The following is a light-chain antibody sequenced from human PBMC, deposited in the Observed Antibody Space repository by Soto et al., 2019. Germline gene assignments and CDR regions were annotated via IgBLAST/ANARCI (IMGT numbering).Light chain of an antibody. J-gene: IGKJ5*01. CDR1: QTVSSNY. CDR2: GAS. Sequence: EILFTQSPYTLSLSPGERATLSCRASQTVSSNYLAWCQQRPGQAPRLLIYGASTRAAGIPDRFSGSGSGTDFTLTITRLEPEDSAVYFCQQYTGPPTTLGQGTRLEIK. CDR3: QQYTGPPTT. V-gene: IGKV3-20*01.